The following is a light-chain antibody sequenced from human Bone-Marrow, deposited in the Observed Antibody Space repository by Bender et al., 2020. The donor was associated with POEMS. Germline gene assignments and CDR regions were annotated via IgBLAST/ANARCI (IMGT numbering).Light chain of an antibody. Sequence: QSALTQPRSVSGSPGQSVTISCTGTSSDVGANNYVSWYQQYPGRVPKLLIYDVSERPLGVPDRFSGSKSGNTASLTVSGLQAEDEADYYCCSYAGSSTLVFGGGTKVTVL. J-gene: IGLJ2*01. V-gene: IGLV2-11*01. CDR1: SSDVGANNY. CDR2: DVS. CDR3: CSYAGSSTLV.